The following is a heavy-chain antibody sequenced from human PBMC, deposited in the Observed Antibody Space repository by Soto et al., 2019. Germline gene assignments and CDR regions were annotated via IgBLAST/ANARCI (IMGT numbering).Heavy chain of an antibody. CDR3: ARGFGRGWSYYNSRYFDY. V-gene: IGHV1-69*06. CDR2: SIPIFGTA. Sequence: QVQLVQSGAEVKKPGSSVKVSCKASGGTFSSYAISWVRQAPGQGLEWMGGSIPIFGTANYAQKFQGRVTITEDKSTSTAYMELSSLRSEDTAVYYCARGFGRGWSYYNSRYFDYWGQGTLVTVSS. J-gene: IGHJ4*02. D-gene: IGHD1-26*01. CDR1: GGTFSSYA.